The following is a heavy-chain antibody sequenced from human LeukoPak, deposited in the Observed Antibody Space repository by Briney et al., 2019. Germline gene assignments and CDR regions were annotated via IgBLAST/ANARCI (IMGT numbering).Heavy chain of an antibody. CDR2: IYTSGST. CDR3: AREGCSGGSCYSWPFDY. V-gene: IGHV4-61*02. D-gene: IGHD2-15*01. J-gene: IGHJ4*02. Sequence: SETLSLTCTVSGGSISSGSYYWSWIRQPAGKGLEWIGRIYTSGSTNYNPSLKSRVTISVDTSKNQFSLKLSSVTAADTAVYYCAREGCSGGSCYSWPFDYWGQGTLVTVSS. CDR1: GGSISSGSYY.